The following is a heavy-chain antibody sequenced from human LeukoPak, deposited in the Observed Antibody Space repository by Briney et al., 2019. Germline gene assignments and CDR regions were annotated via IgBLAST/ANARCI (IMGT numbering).Heavy chain of an antibody. CDR2: ISYDGSDK. CDR1: GFSFNRFT. D-gene: IGHD1-26*01. V-gene: IGHV3-30*04. Sequence: GGSLRLSCAASGFSFNRFTMHWVRQAPGKGLEWVAVISYDGSDKYYADSVKGRFTISRDNAKNTLYLQMNSLRAEDTAVYYCARFPYSGSYYFDYWGQGALVTVSS. J-gene: IGHJ4*02. CDR3: ARFPYSGSYYFDY.